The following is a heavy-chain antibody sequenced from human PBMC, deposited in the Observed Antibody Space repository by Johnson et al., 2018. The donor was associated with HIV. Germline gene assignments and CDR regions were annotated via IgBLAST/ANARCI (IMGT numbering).Heavy chain of an antibody. D-gene: IGHD2-21*02. CDR1: GFTFSSYG. V-gene: IGHV3-30*02. CDR2: IRYDGSNK. J-gene: IGHJ3*02. Sequence: QVQLVESGGGVVQPGGSLRLSCAASGFTFSSYGMHWVRQAPGKGLEWVAFIRYDGSNKYYADSVKGRFTVSRDSSKTTLYLQVKSLRPEDTAVYFCAKEDCTAIVCSDDAFHIWGQGTLVTVSS. CDR3: AKEDCTAIVCSDDAFHI.